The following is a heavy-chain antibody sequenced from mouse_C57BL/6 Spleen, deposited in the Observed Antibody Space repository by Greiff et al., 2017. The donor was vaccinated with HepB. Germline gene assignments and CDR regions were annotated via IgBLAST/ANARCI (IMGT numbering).Heavy chain of an antibody. J-gene: IGHJ2*01. CDR1: GYTFTSYW. CDR3: ARRSQYYGYFDY. V-gene: IGHV1-59*01. Sequence: QVQLQQPGAELVRPGTSVKLSCKASGYTFTSYWMHWVKQRPGQGLEWIGVIDPSDSYTNYNQKFKGKATLTVDTSSSTAYMQLSSLTSEDSAVYYCARRSQYYGYFDYWGQGTTLTVSS. CDR2: IDPSDSYT. D-gene: IGHD1-1*02.